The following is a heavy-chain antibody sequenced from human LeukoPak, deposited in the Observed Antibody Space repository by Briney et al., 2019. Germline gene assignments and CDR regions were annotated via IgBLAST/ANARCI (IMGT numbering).Heavy chain of an antibody. CDR2: IYSGGST. V-gene: IGHV3-53*01. J-gene: IGHJ6*03. CDR1: GFTVSSNY. D-gene: IGHD5-24*01. CDR3: ARRTEIHYMDV. Sequence: PGGSLRLSCAASGFTVSSNYMSWARQAPGKGLEWVSVIYSGGSTYYADSVKGRFTISRDNSKNTLYLQMNSLRAEDTAVYYCARRTEIHYMDVWGKGTTVTVSS.